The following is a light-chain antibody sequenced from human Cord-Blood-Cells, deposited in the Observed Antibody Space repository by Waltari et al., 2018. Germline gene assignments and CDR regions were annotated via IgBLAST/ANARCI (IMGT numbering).Light chain of an antibody. CDR2: WAS. V-gene: IGKV4-1*01. CDR3: QQYYSTPLT. CDR1: QSVLYSSNNKNY. J-gene: IGKJ4*01. Sequence: DIVMTQSPVSLAVSLGERDTITCKSSQSVLYSSNNKNYLAWYQQKPGQPPKLLIYWASTRESGVPDRFSGSGSGTDFTLTISSLQAEDVAVYYCQQYYSTPLTFGGGTKVEIK.